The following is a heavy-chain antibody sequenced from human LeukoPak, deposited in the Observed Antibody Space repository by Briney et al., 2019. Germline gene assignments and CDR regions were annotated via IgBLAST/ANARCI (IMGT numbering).Heavy chain of an antibody. D-gene: IGHD6-13*01. CDR3: ARISSSNWYNERGAFDV. J-gene: IGHJ3*01. CDR1: GGSISSSSYY. Sequence: SETLSLTCTVSGGSISSSSYYWGWIRQPPGKGLEWIGSIYYSGSTYYNPSLKTRVTISVDTSKNQFSLKLRSVTAADTAVYYCARISSSNWYNERGAFDVWGQGTMVTVSS. V-gene: IGHV4-39*07. CDR2: IYYSGST.